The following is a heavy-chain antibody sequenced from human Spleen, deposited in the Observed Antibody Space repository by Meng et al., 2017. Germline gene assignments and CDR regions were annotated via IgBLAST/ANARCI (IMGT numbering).Heavy chain of an antibody. Sequence: GESLKISCQGSGYSFSTHWIGWVRQMPGKGLEWMGIIYPGDSDTRYSPSFQGRVTISADKSISTAYLQWSSLKASDTAMYYCAMVSSGWYYFDYWGQGTLVTVSS. CDR1: GYSFSTHW. V-gene: IGHV5-51*01. CDR2: IYPGDSDT. CDR3: AMVSSGWYYFDY. J-gene: IGHJ4*02. D-gene: IGHD6-19*01.